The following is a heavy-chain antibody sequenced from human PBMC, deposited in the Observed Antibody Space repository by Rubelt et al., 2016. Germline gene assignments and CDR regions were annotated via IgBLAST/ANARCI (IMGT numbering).Heavy chain of an antibody. CDR3: ARDRTWLVPGLDAFDI. J-gene: IGHJ3*02. CDR1: SYTFTSYG. V-gene: IGHV1-18*01. CDR2: INAYNGNT. Sequence: QVQLVQSGAEVKKPGASVKVSCKASSYTFTSYGISWVRQAPGQGLEWMGWINAYNGNTNYAQKLKGRVTMTTDTSTSTAYMELRSLRSDDTAVYYCARDRTWLVPGLDAFDIWGQGTMVTVSS. D-gene: IGHD6-19*01.